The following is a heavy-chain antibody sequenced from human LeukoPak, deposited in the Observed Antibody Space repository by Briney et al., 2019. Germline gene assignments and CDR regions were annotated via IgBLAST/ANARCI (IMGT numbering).Heavy chain of an antibody. D-gene: IGHD3-3*01. CDR2: IYSSGST. J-gene: IGHJ4*02. Sequence: PSETLSLTCTVSGGPISSYYWSWIRQPPGKGLEWIGRIYSSGSTTYNPSLKSRVTMSVDTSKNQFSLNLSSVTAADTAVYYCASSIFGVVPPAYWGQGTLVTVSS. CDR3: ASSIFGVVPPAY. CDR1: GGPISSYY. V-gene: IGHV4-4*07.